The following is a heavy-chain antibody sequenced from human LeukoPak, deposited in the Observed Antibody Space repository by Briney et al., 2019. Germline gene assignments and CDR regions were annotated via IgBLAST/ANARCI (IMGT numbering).Heavy chain of an antibody. Sequence: ASVKVSCKASGYTFTSYGISWVRQAPGQGLEWMGWISAYNGNTNYAQKFQGRVTITTDESTSTAYMELSSLRSEDTAVYYCAAGYDFWSGPDYWGQGTLVTVSS. CDR2: ISAYNGNT. V-gene: IGHV1-18*01. CDR3: AAGYDFWSGPDY. CDR1: GYTFTSYG. J-gene: IGHJ4*02. D-gene: IGHD3-3*01.